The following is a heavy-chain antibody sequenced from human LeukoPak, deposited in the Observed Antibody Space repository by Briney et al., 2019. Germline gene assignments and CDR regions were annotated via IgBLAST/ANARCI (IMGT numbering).Heavy chain of an antibody. CDR1: GGSISSYY. CDR3: ARSRGATYVDAFDI. CDR2: IYYSGST. V-gene: IGHV4-59*08. J-gene: IGHJ3*02. D-gene: IGHD5-24*01. Sequence: SETLSLTCTVSGGSISSYYWSWIRQPPGKGLEWIGYIYYSGSTNYNPSLKSRVTISVDTSKNQFSLKLSSVTAADTAVYYCARSRGATYVDAFDIWGQGTMVTVSS.